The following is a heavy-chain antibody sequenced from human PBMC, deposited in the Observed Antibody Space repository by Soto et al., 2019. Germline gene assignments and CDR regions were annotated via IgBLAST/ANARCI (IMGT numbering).Heavy chain of an antibody. V-gene: IGHV5-51*01. CDR1: GYSFTSYW. CDR2: IYPGDSDT. CDR3: ARAYSSSSVGVDY. D-gene: IGHD6-6*01. J-gene: IGHJ4*02. Sequence: GESLKISCKGSGYSFTSYWIGWVRQMPGKGLEWMGIIYPGDSDTRYSPSFQGQVTIPADKSISTAYLQWSSLKASDTAMYYCARAYSSSSVGVDYWGQGTLVTVSS.